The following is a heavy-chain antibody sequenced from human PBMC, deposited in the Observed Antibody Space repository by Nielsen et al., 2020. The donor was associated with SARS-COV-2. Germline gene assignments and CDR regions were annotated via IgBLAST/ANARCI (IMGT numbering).Heavy chain of an antibody. Sequence: WIRQPPGKGLEWVSAISGSGGSTYYADSVKGRFTISRDNSKNTLYLQMNSLRAEDTAVYYCARVDATGYYDYVWGSYRPPANWGQGTLVTVSS. V-gene: IGHV3-23*01. CDR3: ARVDATGYYDYVWGSYRPPAN. D-gene: IGHD3-16*02. J-gene: IGHJ4*02. CDR2: ISGSGGST.